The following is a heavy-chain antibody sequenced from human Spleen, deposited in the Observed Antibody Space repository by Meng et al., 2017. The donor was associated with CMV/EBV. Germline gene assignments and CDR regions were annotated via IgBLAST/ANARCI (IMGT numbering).Heavy chain of an antibody. CDR3: ARQGGLTLVDY. CDR1: GYIFTSHW. CDR2: IYPGDSDT. Sequence: KVSCKASGYIFTSHWIAWVRQMPGKGLEWMGIIYPGDSDTRYSPSFQGQVTISADKSIGTAYLQWSSLKASDTAMYYCARQGGLTLVDYWGQGTLVTVSS. J-gene: IGHJ4*02. V-gene: IGHV5-51*01. D-gene: IGHD3-16*01.